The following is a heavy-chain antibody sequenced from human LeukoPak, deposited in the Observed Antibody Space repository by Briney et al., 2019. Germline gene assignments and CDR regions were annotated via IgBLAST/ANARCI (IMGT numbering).Heavy chain of an antibody. J-gene: IGHJ2*01. CDR1: GYTFTGYY. D-gene: IGHD3-9*01. CDR2: INPNSGGT. V-gene: IGHV1-2*04. CDR3: ARDAGGYDILTGYFDL. Sequence: ASVKVSCKAPGYTFTGYYMHWVRQAPGQGLEWMGWINPNSGGTNYAQKFQGWVTMTRDTSISTAYMELSRLRSDDTAVYYCARDAGGYDILTGYFDLWGRGTLVTVSS.